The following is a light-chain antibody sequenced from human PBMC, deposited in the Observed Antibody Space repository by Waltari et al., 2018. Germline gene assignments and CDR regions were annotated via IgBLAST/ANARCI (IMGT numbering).Light chain of an antibody. Sequence: EIVMTQSPPTLPVSPGATATHSCRASQSVSSNLAWYQQKPGQSPRLLIYGASTRATGIPARFSGSGSGTEFTLTISSLQSEDFAVYYCQQYNNWPRTFGQGTKVEIK. CDR3: QQYNNWPRT. CDR2: GAS. CDR1: QSVSSN. J-gene: IGKJ1*01. V-gene: IGKV3-15*01.